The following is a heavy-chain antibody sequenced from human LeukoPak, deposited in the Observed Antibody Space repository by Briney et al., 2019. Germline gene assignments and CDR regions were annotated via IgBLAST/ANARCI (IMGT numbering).Heavy chain of an antibody. V-gene: IGHV1-2*02. D-gene: IGHD6-13*01. CDR2: INPNSGDT. Sequence: ASVKVSCKASGYXFTGYCIHWVRQAPGQGHEWLGWINPNSGDTGSARRFQGRVTMTMATSISTAYMELSRLTSDDTAVYYCARRAAAGYYWYFDLWGRGTLVTVSS. J-gene: IGHJ2*01. CDR1: GYXFTGYC. CDR3: ARRAAAGYYWYFDL.